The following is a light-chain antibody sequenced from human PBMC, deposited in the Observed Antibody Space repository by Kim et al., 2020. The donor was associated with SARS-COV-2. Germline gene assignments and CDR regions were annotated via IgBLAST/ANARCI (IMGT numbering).Light chain of an antibody. J-gene: IGLJ1*01. Sequence: GVTISCFGSHSIIGGNEVLWSQQRLPGTAPRPLIYRTILRPSGVPDRFSASKSGTSASLAISGFRSEDEADYYCSAWDASLSGQVFGTGTKVTVL. CDR3: SAWDASLSGQV. CDR1: HSIIGGNE. CDR2: RTI. V-gene: IGLV1-47*01.